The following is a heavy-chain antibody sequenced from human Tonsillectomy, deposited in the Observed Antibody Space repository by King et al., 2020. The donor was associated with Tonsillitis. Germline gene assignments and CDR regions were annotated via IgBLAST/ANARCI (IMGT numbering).Heavy chain of an antibody. CDR3: ARGVSKTGTNWFDP. J-gene: IGHJ5*02. CDR1: GGSFSGYY. V-gene: IGHV4-34*01. D-gene: IGHD1-1*01. Sequence: VQLQQWGAGLLKPSETLSLTCAVYGGSFSGYYWSWIRQPPGKGLEWIREINHSGSTNYNPSLKSRVTISVDTSKYQFSLKLSSVTAADTAVYYCARGVSKTGTNWFDPWGQGTLVTVSS. CDR2: INHSGST.